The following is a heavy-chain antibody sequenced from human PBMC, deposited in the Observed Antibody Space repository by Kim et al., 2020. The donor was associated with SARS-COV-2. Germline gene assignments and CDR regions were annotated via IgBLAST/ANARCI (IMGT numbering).Heavy chain of an antibody. CDR1: GFTFSSYG. V-gene: IGHV3-33*06. CDR2: IWYDGSNK. D-gene: IGHD6-13*01. J-gene: IGHJ4*02. CDR3: AKGGQQLARLDY. Sequence: GGSLRLSCAASGFTFSSYGMHWVRQAPGKGLEWVAVIWYDGSNKYYADSVKGRFTISRDNSKNTLYLQMNSLRAEDTAVYYCAKGGQQLARLDYWGQGTLVTVSS.